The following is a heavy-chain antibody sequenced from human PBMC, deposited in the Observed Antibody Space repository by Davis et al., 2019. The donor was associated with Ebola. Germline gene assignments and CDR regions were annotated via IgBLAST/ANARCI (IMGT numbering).Heavy chain of an antibody. CDR3: ARDHGGGRMDV. Sequence: SETLSLTCAVSGGSISSSNWWRWVRQPPGQGLAWIGEIYHSGSTNYNPSLKSRVTISVDKSKNQFSLKLSSVTAADTAVYYCARDHGGGRMDVWGQGTTVTVSS. J-gene: IGHJ6*02. CDR2: IYHSGST. V-gene: IGHV4-4*02. CDR1: GGSISSSNW. D-gene: IGHD3-16*01.